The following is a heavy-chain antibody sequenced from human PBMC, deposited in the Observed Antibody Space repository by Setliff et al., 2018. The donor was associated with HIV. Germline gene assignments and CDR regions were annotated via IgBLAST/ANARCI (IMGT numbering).Heavy chain of an antibody. CDR2: ISSRSTQI. Sequence: GGSLRLSCAVSGFTLSPYTMNWVRQAPGKGLEWVSSISSRSTQIHDADSVKGRFTISRDNAKKSVYLQMNSLRAEDTAVYYCARDRDDYDYVWGSYRFADYWGQGTLVTVSS. CDR1: GFTLSPYT. J-gene: IGHJ4*02. CDR3: ARDRDDYDYVWGSYRFADY. V-gene: IGHV3-21*01. D-gene: IGHD3-16*02.